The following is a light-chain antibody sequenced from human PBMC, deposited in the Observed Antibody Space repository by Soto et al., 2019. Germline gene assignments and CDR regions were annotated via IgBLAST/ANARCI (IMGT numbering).Light chain of an antibody. J-gene: IGKJ4*01. CDR3: QQRNSWPLT. V-gene: IGKV3-11*01. Sequence: EIVLTQSPATLSLSPGERATLSCRASQSASSYLAWYQQKPGQAPRLLIYDASNRATGIPARFSGSGSGTDFTLTISSLEPEDFAVYYCQQRNSWPLTFGRGTKVDIK. CDR2: DAS. CDR1: QSASSY.